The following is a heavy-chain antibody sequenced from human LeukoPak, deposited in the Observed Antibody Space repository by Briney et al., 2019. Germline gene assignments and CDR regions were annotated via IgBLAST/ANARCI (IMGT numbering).Heavy chain of an antibody. V-gene: IGHV1-8*02. J-gene: IGHJ4*02. D-gene: IGHD3-9*01. Sequence: VASVKVSCKASGGTFSSYAISWVRQATGQGLEWMGWMNPNSGNTGYAQKFQGRVTMTRNTSISTAYMELSSLRSEDTAVYYCARGLLRYFDWFGYWGQGTLVTVSS. CDR2: MNPNSGNT. CDR1: GGTFSSYA. CDR3: ARGLLRYFDWFGY.